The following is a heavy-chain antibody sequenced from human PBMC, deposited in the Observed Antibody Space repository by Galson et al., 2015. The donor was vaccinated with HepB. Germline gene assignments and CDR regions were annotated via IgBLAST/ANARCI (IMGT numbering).Heavy chain of an antibody. V-gene: IGHV5-51*03. CDR1: GYTFTSYW. CDR3: ARRGSGRERWLDP. Sequence: QSGAEVKKPGDSLKISCKGSGYTFTSYWIGWVRQMPGKGLEWMGIIHPGDFDTRYSPSFQGQVTISADKSINTAYLQWSSLKASDTAIYYCARRGSGRERWLDPWGQGTLVTVSS. CDR2: IHPGDFDT. D-gene: IGHD3-10*01. J-gene: IGHJ5*02.